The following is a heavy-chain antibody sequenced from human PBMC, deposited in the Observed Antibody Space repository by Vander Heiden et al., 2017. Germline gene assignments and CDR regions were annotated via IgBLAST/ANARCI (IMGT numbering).Heavy chain of an antibody. CDR3: ARKQQLAPPFAFDI. V-gene: IGHV4-59*01. Sequence: VQLQGSGPGLVEPSETLSLPCTVSSGPISGYYWSWIRQPPGKGLEWIGYIYYSGGTNYNPSLKSRVSISIDTSKNQFSLKLSSVTAADTAVYYCARKQQLAPPFAFDIWGQGTMVTVSS. CDR2: IYYSGGT. CDR1: SGPISGYY. J-gene: IGHJ3*02. D-gene: IGHD6-13*01.